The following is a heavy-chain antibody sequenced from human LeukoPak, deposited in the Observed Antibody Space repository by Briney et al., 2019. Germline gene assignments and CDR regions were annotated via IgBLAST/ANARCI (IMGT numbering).Heavy chain of an antibody. J-gene: IGHJ3*02. CDR3: ARVLHGSGSYLGHDAFDI. Sequence: GGSLRLSCAASGFTFNNYAMSWVRQAPGKGLEWVSSISGSGTSTYYADSVKGRFTISRDNSKNTLYLQMNSLRAEDTAVYYCARVLHGSGSYLGHDAFDIWGQGTMVTVSS. CDR2: ISGSGTST. CDR1: GFTFNNYA. V-gene: IGHV3-23*01. D-gene: IGHD3-10*01.